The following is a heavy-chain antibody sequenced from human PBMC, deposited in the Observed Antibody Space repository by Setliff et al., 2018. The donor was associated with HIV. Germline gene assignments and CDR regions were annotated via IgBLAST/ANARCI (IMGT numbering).Heavy chain of an antibody. J-gene: IGHJ3*02. CDR3: AREWELHQGGAFDI. CDR1: GGSISSGGYY. Sequence: LSLTCTVSGGSISSGGYYWSWIRQHPGKGLEWIGYIYYSGSTYYNPSLKSRLTISVDTSKNQFSLKLSSVTAADTAVYYCAREWELHQGGAFDIWGQGTMVTVSS. D-gene: IGHD1-26*01. CDR2: IYYSGST. V-gene: IGHV4-31*03.